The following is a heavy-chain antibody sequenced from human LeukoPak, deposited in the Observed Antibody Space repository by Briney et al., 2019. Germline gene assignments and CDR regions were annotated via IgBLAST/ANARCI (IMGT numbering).Heavy chain of an antibody. CDR1: GGSFSGYH. V-gene: IGHV4-34*01. Sequence: SETLSLTCAVYGGSFSGYHWTWIRQPPGKGLEWIGEINHSGSTNYNPSLKSRVTISVDTSKNQFSLKLSSVTAADTAVYYCASSQYGSSSRRRAAGQPLYAFDIWGQGTMVSVSS. CDR2: INHSGST. D-gene: IGHD6-6*01. CDR3: ASSQYGSSSRRRAAGQPLYAFDI. J-gene: IGHJ3*02.